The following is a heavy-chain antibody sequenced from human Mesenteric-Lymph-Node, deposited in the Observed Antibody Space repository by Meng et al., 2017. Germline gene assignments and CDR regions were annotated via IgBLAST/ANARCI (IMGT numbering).Heavy chain of an antibody. J-gene: IGHJ4*02. Sequence: QVRVVESGGGLVKPGGSLRLSCAASGFSLTDYYMSWIRQAPGKGLEWVSYISDSGSAVYYADSVKGRFTISRDDTKNSLYLQMNSLRVEDTAVYYCARDMPGGYSNTDFDDWGQGTLVTVSS. CDR1: GFSLTDYY. CDR2: ISDSGSAV. CDR3: ARDMPGGYSNTDFDD. V-gene: IGHV3-11*01. D-gene: IGHD4-11*01.